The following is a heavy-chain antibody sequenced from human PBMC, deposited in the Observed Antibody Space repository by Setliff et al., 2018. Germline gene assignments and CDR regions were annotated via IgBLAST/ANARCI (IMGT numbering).Heavy chain of an antibody. Sequence: ASVKVSCKASGYTFINYDINWVRQATGQGLEWMGWMNPNSGNTGYAQKFQGRVTMTRDTSTSTVYMELSSLRSDDTAVYYCARSPPTVVVTAIQAIFDYWGQGTLVTVSS. CDR1: GYTFINYD. J-gene: IGHJ4*02. V-gene: IGHV1-8*01. D-gene: IGHD2-21*02. CDR3: ARSPPTVVVTAIQAIFDY. CDR2: MNPNSGNT.